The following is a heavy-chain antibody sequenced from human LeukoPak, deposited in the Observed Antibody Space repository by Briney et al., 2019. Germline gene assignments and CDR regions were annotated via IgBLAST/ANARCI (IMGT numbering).Heavy chain of an antibody. CDR2: ISSSSSYI. CDR3: ARGGRDYGFLFGY. CDR1: GFTFSSYS. D-gene: IGHD4-17*01. Sequence: GGSLRLSCAASGFTFSSYSINWVRQAPGKGLEWVSSISSSSSYIYYADSVKGRFTISRDNAKNSLYLQMNSLRAEDTAVYYCARGGRDYGFLFGYWGQGTLVTVSS. V-gene: IGHV3-21*01. J-gene: IGHJ4*02.